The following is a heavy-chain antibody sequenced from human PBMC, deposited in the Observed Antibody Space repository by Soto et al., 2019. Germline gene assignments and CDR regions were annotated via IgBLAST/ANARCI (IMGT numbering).Heavy chain of an antibody. CDR3: ASGEYSSWDDAFDI. CDR2: IDPSDSYT. D-gene: IGHD6-6*01. V-gene: IGHV5-10-1*01. CDR1: GYNFTSYW. J-gene: IGHJ3*02. Sequence: GESLKISCKGSGYNFTSYWISWVRHMPGKGLEWMGRIDPSDSYTNYSPSFQGHVTISADKSISTAYLQWSSLKSSDTAMYYCASGEYSSWDDAFDIWGQGTMGTVSS.